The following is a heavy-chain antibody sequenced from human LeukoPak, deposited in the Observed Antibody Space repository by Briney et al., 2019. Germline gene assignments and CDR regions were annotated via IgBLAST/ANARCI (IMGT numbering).Heavy chain of an antibody. CDR1: GFTFSSYW. J-gene: IGHJ6*03. Sequence: GGSLRLSCAASGFTFSSYWMHWVRQAPGKGLVWVSRINTDGSSTSYADSVKGRFTISRDNAKNTLYRQMNSLRAEDTAVYYCARDWESMVRGVNGWYYYYYMDVWGKGTTVTVSS. D-gene: IGHD3-10*01. CDR3: ARDWESMVRGVNGWYYYYYMDV. V-gene: IGHV3-74*01. CDR2: INTDGSST.